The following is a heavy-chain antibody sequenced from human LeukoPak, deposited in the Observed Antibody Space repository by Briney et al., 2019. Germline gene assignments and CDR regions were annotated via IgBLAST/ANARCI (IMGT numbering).Heavy chain of an antibody. J-gene: IGHJ4*02. V-gene: IGHV3-23*01. CDR1: GFTFSIYD. Sequence: GGSLRLSCAASGFTFSIYDMSWVRPAPGEGLEWVSAISGSGGSTYYADSVKGRFTISRDNSKKTLYLQMNSLRAEDTAVYYCAKDHFGSGSTFDYWGQGTLVTVSS. CDR2: ISGSGGST. D-gene: IGHD3-10*01. CDR3: AKDHFGSGSTFDY.